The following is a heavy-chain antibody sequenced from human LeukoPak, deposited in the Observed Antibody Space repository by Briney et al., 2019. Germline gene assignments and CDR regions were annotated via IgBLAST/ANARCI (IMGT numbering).Heavy chain of an antibody. V-gene: IGHV3-48*04. D-gene: IGHD3-10*01. Sequence: GGSLRLSCAASGFTFSSYSMNWVRQAPGKGLEWVSYISSSSSTIYYADSVKGRFTISRDNAKNSLYLQMNSLRAEDTAVYYCARDEVAASAGELDYWGQGTLVTVSS. CDR1: GFTFSSYS. CDR2: ISSSSSTI. J-gene: IGHJ4*02. CDR3: ARDEVAASAGELDY.